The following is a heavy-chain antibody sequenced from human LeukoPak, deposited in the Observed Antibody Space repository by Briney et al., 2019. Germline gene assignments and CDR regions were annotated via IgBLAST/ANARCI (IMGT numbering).Heavy chain of an antibody. D-gene: IGHD1-26*01. Sequence: SETLSLTCTVSGGSISSSSYYWGWIRQPPGTGLEWIGCIYYSGSTYYKPSLMSRVTISVDTSKTQFSLKLSSVTAADTAVYYCARAPRGVVGATTGGERFDYWGQGTLVTVSS. V-gene: IGHV4-39*01. J-gene: IGHJ4*02. CDR2: IYYSGST. CDR3: ARAPRGVVGATTGGERFDY. CDR1: GGSISSSSYY.